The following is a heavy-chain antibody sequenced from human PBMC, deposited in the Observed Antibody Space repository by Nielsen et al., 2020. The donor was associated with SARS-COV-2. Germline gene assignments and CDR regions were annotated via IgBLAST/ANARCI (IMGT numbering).Heavy chain of an antibody. D-gene: IGHD6-19*01. CDR2: MNPNSGNT. Sequence: WVRQAPGQGLEWMGWMNPNSGNTGYAQKFQGRVTITRNTSISTAYMELSSLRSEDTAVYYCARGRGSSGWYEQSWVGDYYYYGMDVWGQGTTVTVSS. CDR3: ARGRGSSGWYEQSWVGDYYYYGMDV. J-gene: IGHJ6*02. V-gene: IGHV1-8*01.